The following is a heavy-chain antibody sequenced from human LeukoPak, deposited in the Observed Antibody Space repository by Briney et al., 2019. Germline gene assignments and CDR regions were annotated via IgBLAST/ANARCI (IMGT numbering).Heavy chain of an antibody. CDR2: IRQDGSEK. CDR1: GFTFNNYW. Sequence: GGSLRLSCAASGFTFNNYWLTWVRQAPGKGPEWVASIRQDGSEKTYVDSVKGRFTISRDNTKNSLSLQLNGLRAEDTAVYYCARDGTAAGLYFDLWGQGTLVTVSS. J-gene: IGHJ4*01. CDR3: ARDGTAAGLYFDL. V-gene: IGHV3-7*01. D-gene: IGHD6-13*01.